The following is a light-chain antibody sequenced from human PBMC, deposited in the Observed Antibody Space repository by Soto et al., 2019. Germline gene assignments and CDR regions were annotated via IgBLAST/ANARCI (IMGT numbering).Light chain of an antibody. CDR3: QHGRT. J-gene: IGKJ2*01. V-gene: IGKV3-11*01. CDR2: DAS. CDR1: RSVGSS. Sequence: EIVLSNSSATLSLSPGERATLSCRASRSVGSSLAWHQQKPGQAPRLLIYDASNRATGIPARFSGSGSGTDFNLTISSLEPEYFAVYYCQHGRTFGQGTKLEL.